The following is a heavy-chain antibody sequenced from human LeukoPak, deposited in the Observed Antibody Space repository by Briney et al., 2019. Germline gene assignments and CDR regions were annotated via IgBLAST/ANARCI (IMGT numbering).Heavy chain of an antibody. CDR3: ARETYYYGSGSSSLDY. J-gene: IGHJ4*02. CDR2: ISAYNGNA. D-gene: IGHD3-10*01. CDR1: GYTFTSYG. Sequence: AAVKVSCKASGYTFTSYGISWVRQAPGQGLEWMGWISAYNGNANYAQKLQGRVTMTTDTSTSTAYMELRSLSSDDTAVYYCARETYYYGSGSSSLDYWGQGTLVTVSS. V-gene: IGHV1-18*01.